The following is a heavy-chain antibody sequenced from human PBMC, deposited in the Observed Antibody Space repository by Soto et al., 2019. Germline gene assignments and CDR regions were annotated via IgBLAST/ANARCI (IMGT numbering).Heavy chain of an antibody. Sequence: PGGSLRLSCAASGFTFSSYGMHWVRQAPGKGLEWVAVISYDGSNKYYADSVKGRFTISRDNSKNTLYLQMNSLRAEDTAVYYCAKDHYDISNGYPDSQPLGYWGQGTLVTVSS. CDR2: ISYDGSNK. CDR3: AKDHYDISNGYPDSQPLGY. D-gene: IGHD3-9*01. CDR1: GFTFSSYG. V-gene: IGHV3-30*18. J-gene: IGHJ4*02.